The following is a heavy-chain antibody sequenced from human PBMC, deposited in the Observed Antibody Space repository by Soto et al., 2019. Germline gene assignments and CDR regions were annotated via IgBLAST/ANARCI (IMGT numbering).Heavy chain of an antibody. CDR3: ARDRGSYGMDV. J-gene: IGHJ6*02. CDR2: VSPSGTT. CDR1: GDSISVGYY. Sequence: VQLQESGPGLVKPSQTLSLTCTVSGDSISVGYYWSWIRQHPGKGLEWIGYVSPSGTTYYNPSLKSRVSISTDTSKNQFSLEVSSVTAADTAVYYCARDRGSYGMDVWGQGTTVTVSS. V-gene: IGHV4-31*03.